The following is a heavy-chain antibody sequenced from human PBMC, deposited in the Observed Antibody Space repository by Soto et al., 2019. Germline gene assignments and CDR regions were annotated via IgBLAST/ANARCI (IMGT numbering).Heavy chain of an antibody. D-gene: IGHD3-10*01. V-gene: IGHV3-30*03. CDR2: MSFDGSYK. Sequence: QEQLVESGGGAVKPGRSLGLPCKASGFSFSSYDMHWVGQAPGEGLEWVSAMSFDGSYKHYADSVKGRFTISRDNSENTLYLQMNGLRPEDTAVYFCARGMIRGVVYYGVEVWGQGTTVTVS. CDR1: GFSFSSYD. CDR3: ARGMIRGVVYYGVEV. J-gene: IGHJ6*02.